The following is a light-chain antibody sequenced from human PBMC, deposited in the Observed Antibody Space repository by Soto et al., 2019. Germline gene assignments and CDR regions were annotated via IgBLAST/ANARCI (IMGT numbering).Light chain of an antibody. CDR3: QQSYSTPYT. CDR1: QSISSY. J-gene: IGKJ2*01. CDR2: AAS. V-gene: IGKV1-39*01. Sequence: DIQMTQSPSSLSASVGDRVTITCRASQSISSYLNWYHQKPGKAPKLLNHAASSLQSGVPSRFSGSGSGTDFTLTISSLQPEDFATYYCQQSYSTPYTFGQGTKLEIK.